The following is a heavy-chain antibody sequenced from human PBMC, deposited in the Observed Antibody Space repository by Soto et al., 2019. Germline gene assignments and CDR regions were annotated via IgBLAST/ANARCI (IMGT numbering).Heavy chain of an antibody. CDR3: ARTLGYCSGGSCYYNWYFDL. J-gene: IGHJ2*01. D-gene: IGHD2-15*01. CDR1: GGTFSSYA. Sequence: QVQLVQSGAEVKKPGSSVKVSCKASGGTFSSYAISWVRQAPGQGLEWMGGIIPICGTANYAQKFQGRVTITADESTSTAYMELSSLRSEDTAVYYCARTLGYCSGGSCYYNWYFDLWGRGTLVTVSS. V-gene: IGHV1-69*12. CDR2: IIPICGTA.